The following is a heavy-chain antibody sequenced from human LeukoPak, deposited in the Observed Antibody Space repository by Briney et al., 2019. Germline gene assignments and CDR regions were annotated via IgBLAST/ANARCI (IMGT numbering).Heavy chain of an antibody. CDR3: ARSNVLRCLEWENSVFDY. J-gene: IGHJ4*02. Sequence: ASVKVSCKASGYTFTSYYMHWVRQAPGQGLEWMGIINPNGGSTSYAQKFRGGVTMTRDMSTSTVYMELSSLIGEDPAVYYCARSNVLRCLEWENSVFDYWGQGTLVTVSS. CDR1: GYTFTSYY. D-gene: IGHD3-3*01. CDR2: INPNGGST. V-gene: IGHV1-46*01.